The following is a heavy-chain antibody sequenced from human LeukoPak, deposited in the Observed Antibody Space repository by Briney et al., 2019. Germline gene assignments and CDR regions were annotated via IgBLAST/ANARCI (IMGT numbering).Heavy chain of an antibody. J-gene: IGHJ4*02. D-gene: IGHD3-16*01. Sequence: ASVKVSCKASGYTFTSYGISWVRQAPGQGLEWMGWISAYNGNTNYAQKLQGRVTMTTDTSTSTAYMELRSLRFDDTAVYFCARDTLTFGGGHYFDSWGQGTLVTVSS. CDR3: ARDTLTFGGGHYFDS. V-gene: IGHV1-18*01. CDR2: ISAYNGNT. CDR1: GYTFTSYG.